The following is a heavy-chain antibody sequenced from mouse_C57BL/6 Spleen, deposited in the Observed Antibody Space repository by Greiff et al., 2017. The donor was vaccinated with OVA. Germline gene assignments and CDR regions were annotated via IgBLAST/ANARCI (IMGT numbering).Heavy chain of an antibody. CDR2: IWGGGST. D-gene: IGHD2-4*01. CDR1: GFSLTSYG. V-gene: IGHV2-9*01. CDR3: AKHGLRRDAAMDY. J-gene: IGHJ4*01. Sequence: VKLVESGPGLVAPSQSLSITCTVSGFSLTSYGVDWVRQPPGKGLEWLGVIWGGGSTHYNSALMSRLSISTDNSKSQVFLKTHSLQTDETAMYYCAKHGLRRDAAMDYGGQGTSGTVSS.